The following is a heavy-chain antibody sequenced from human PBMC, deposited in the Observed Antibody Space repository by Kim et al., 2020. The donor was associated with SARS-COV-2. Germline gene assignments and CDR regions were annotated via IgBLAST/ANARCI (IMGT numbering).Heavy chain of an antibody. CDR3: ASQGTTVVLNFDY. Sequence: YNPSLKCRVTISVDTSKNQFSLKLSSVTAADTAVYYCASQGTTVVLNFDYWGQGTLVTVSS. J-gene: IGHJ4*02. D-gene: IGHD4-17*01. V-gene: IGHV4-39*01.